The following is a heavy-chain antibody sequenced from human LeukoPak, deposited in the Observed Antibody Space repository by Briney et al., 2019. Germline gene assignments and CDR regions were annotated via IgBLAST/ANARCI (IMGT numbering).Heavy chain of an antibody. D-gene: IGHD3-3*01. J-gene: IGHJ4*02. CDR1: GGSNY. V-gene: IGHV4-59*12. CDR3: ARGRKVLRFLEWSPYYFDY. CDR2: IHYSGSP. Sequence: PSETLSLTCTDSGGSNYWSWIRQPPGKGLEWIGYIHYSGSPNYNPSLKSRVTISIDTSKNQFSLKLSSVTAADTAVYYCARGRKVLRFLEWSPYYFDYWGQGTLVTVSS.